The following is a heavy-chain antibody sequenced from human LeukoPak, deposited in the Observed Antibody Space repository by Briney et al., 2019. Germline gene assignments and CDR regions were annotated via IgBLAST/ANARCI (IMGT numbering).Heavy chain of an antibody. CDR2: MLYDGSI. Sequence: LPVGSLRLSCAASGFTFSNYGIHCVRQAPGTGLEWVAVMLYDGSIYYEDSVKGRFTIFRDNSKNTLYMEMNSLRVEDTAVYFCARDLRREYKYGPGDYWGQGTLVTVSS. J-gene: IGHJ4*02. V-gene: IGHV3-33*01. CDR3: ARDLRREYKYGPGDY. D-gene: IGHD5-18*01. CDR1: GFTFSNYG.